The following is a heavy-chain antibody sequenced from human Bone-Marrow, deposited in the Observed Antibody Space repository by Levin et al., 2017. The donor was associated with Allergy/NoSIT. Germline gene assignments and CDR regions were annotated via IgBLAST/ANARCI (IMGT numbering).Heavy chain of an antibody. J-gene: IGHJ6*02. CDR3: TTEYGDYVWAHGVDV. Sequence: PGGSLRLSCRVSGFNFGDYSMSWVRQAPGKGLEWVGFIRSKTYGGAPEYAASVEGRFIISRDDSKSIAYLEMNSLKTEDTAVYYCTTEYGDYVWAHGVDVWGQGTTVTVSS. V-gene: IGHV3-49*04. D-gene: IGHD4-17*01. CDR1: GFNFGDYS. CDR2: IRSKTYGGAP.